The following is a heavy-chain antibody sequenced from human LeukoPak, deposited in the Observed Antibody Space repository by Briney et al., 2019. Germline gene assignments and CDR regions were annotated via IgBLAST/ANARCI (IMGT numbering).Heavy chain of an antibody. CDR3: ARVFASDDAFDI. J-gene: IGHJ3*02. Sequence: SQTLSLTCAISGDSVSSNSAAWNWIRQSPSRGLEWLGRTYYRSKWYNDYAVSVKSRITINPDTSKNHFSLQLSSVTPEDTAVYYCARVFASDDAFDIWGQGTMVTVSS. CDR1: GDSVSSNSAA. D-gene: IGHD3-16*01. CDR2: TYYRSKWYN. V-gene: IGHV6-1*01.